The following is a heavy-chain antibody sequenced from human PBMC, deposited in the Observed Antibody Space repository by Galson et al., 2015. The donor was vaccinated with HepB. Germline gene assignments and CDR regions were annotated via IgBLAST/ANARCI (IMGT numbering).Heavy chain of an antibody. J-gene: IGHJ4*02. V-gene: IGHV3-21*01. D-gene: IGHD6-19*01. Sequence: SLRLSCAASGFTFSSYSMNWVRQAPGKGLEWVSSISSSSSYIYYADSVKGRFTISRDNAKNSLYLQTNSLRAEDTAVYYCARDHQIAVTSSYYFDYWGQGTLVTVSS. CDR3: ARDHQIAVTSSYYFDY. CDR1: GFTFSSYS. CDR2: ISSSSSYI.